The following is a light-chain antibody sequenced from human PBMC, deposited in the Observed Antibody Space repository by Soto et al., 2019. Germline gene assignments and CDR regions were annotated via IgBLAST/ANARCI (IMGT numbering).Light chain of an antibody. CDR3: QQYNNWPPLT. V-gene: IGKV3-15*01. CDR1: QSVSSN. CDR2: GAS. Sequence: EIVMTQSPAALSVSPGERATLSSRASQSVSSNLAWYQQKPGQAPRLLIYGASTRATGIPARFSGSGSGTEFTLTISSLQSEDFAVYYCQQYNNWPPLTFGQGTRLEI. J-gene: IGKJ5*01.